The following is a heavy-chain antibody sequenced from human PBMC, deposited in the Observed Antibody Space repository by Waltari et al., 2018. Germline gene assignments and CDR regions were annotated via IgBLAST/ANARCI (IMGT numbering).Heavy chain of an antibody. V-gene: IGHV3-23*03. Sequence: EVQLLESGGGLVQPGGSLRLSCAASGFTFSSYAMSWVRQAPGKWLEWVSVIYSGGSTYNADSVKGRCTISRDNSKNTLYLQMNSLRAEDTAVYYCAKGMGQWLVAAFDIWGQGTMVTVSS. J-gene: IGHJ3*02. D-gene: IGHD6-19*01. CDR1: GFTFSSYA. CDR2: IYSGGST. CDR3: AKGMGQWLVAAFDI.